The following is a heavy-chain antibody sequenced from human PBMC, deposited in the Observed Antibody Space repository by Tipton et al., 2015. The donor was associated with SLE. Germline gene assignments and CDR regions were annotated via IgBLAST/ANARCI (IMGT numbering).Heavy chain of an antibody. CDR1: GYSISSGFY. V-gene: IGHV4-38-2*01. J-gene: IGHJ5*02. D-gene: IGHD4-17*01. CDR2: KYHTGSS. Sequence: GLVKPSETLSLRCAVSGYSISSGFYWGWVRQPPGKGPEWIGSKYHTGSSYYNPSLKSRVTISADTSKKQFSLKLTSVTAADTALYYCAGGNPYGDYGWTRRNWYDPWGQGTLVTVSS. CDR3: AGGNPYGDYGWTRRNWYDP.